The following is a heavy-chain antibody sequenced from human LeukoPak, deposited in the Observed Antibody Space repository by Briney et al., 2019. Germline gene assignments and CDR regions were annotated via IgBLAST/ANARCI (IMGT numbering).Heavy chain of an antibody. D-gene: IGHD1-1*01. Sequence: SGTLSLTCAVSGGSISSNNWWGWVRQPPGKGLEWIGEIYHSGSPNYNPSLKSRVIISVDKSRNHFSLNLSSVTAADTAVYYCARVNINNWHSCDYWGQGTLVTVSS. CDR3: ARVNINNWHSCDY. J-gene: IGHJ4*02. V-gene: IGHV4-4*02. CDR2: IYHSGSP. CDR1: GGSISSNNW.